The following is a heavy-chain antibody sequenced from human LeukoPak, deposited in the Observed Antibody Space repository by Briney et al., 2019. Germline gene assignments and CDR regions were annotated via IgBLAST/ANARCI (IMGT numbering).Heavy chain of an antibody. CDR3: ARGGLTTVTTKLLS. J-gene: IGHJ4*02. CDR1: GFTFDDYD. V-gene: IGHV3-20*04. D-gene: IGHD4-17*01. CDR2: IYWNGGST. Sequence: GGSLRLTCAASGFTFDDYDMSWVRQAPGKGLEWVSGIYWNGGSTGYTDSVKGRFTISRDNAKNSLYLQMNSLKAEDTALYYCARGGLTTVTTKLLSWGQGTLVTVSS.